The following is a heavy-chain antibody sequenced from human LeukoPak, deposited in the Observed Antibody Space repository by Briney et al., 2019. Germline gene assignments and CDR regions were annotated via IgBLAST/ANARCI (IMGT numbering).Heavy chain of an antibody. CDR2: INHSGST. Sequence: SETLSLTCAVYGGSFSGYYWSWIRQPPGKGLEWIGEINHSGSTNYNPSLKSRVTISVDTSKNQFSLKLSSVTAADTAVYYCARGAQYYDILTGYHAGWFDPWGQGTLVTVSS. CDR3: ARGAQYYDILTGYHAGWFDP. J-gene: IGHJ5*02. CDR1: GGSFSGYY. V-gene: IGHV4-34*01. D-gene: IGHD3-9*01.